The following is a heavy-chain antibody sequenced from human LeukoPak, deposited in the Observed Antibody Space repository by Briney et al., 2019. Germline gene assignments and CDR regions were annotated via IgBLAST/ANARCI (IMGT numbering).Heavy chain of an antibody. J-gene: IGHJ5*02. CDR1: DFTFSSFA. Sequence: GGPLRLSFAAFDFTFSSFALTWVRQAPDQGLKGVSTISDNTYYAGSVRGRFTISRDDSKNTLYLQMDSLRAVDTAIYSCARSRGPGSHWFDPWGQGTLVTVSS. CDR2: ISDNT. D-gene: IGHD3-10*01. V-gene: IGHV3-23*01. CDR3: ARSRGPGSHWFDP.